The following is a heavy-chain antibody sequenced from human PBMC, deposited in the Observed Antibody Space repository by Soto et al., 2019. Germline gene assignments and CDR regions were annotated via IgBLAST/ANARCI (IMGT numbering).Heavy chain of an antibody. D-gene: IGHD2-21*02. CDR1: GESISSSSYY. Sequence: SETLSLTCIVSGESISSSSYYWGWIRQPPGKGLEWIGSIYYSGRTYYNPSFKSRVTISIDTSKNQISLKLSSVTATDTAVYYCARQRTTVVTQAYFDHWGQGALVTVSS. V-gene: IGHV4-39*01. CDR3: ARQRTTVVTQAYFDH. J-gene: IGHJ4*02. CDR2: IYYSGRT.